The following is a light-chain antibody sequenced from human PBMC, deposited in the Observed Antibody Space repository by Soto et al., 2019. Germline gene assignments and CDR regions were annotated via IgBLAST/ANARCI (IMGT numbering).Light chain of an antibody. Sequence: EIVLTQSPGTLSLSPGERATLSCRASQSISATYLACYQQKPGQAPRLLLYGASSRATGIPDRFSASGSGTDFTLIINGLEPEDFAVYYCQQYGSSQYTFGQGTKLEI. V-gene: IGKV3-20*01. J-gene: IGKJ2*01. CDR1: QSISATY. CDR2: GAS. CDR3: QQYGSSQYT.